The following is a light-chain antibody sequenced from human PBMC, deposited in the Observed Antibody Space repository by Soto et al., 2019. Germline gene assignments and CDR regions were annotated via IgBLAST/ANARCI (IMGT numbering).Light chain of an antibody. J-gene: IGKJ4*01. CDR3: QQSSNWPLT. CDR2: DAS. V-gene: IGKV3-11*01. CDR1: QSVSSY. Sequence: EIVLTQSPATLSLSPGERATLSCRASQSVSSYLAWYQQKPGQAPRLLIYDASNRATGIPARFSGSGSGTDFTLTISSLAPEDFAVYYCQQSSNWPLTFCGGTKVEIK.